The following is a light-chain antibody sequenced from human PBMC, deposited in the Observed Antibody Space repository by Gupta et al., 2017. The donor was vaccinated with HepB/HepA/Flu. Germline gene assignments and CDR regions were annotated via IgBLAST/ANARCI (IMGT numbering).Light chain of an antibody. V-gene: IGLV1-47*02. CDR3: VGWDNSLSAYV. Sequence: SLLTQPHSASGNPGQKVTISCSGSSSNIGNDNVYWYQQLPGTAPKLLIYSDNQRPSGVPDRFSGSKSGASASLAISGLRSEDEADYYCVGWDNSLSAYVFGVGTRVTVL. CDR1: SSNIGNDN. CDR2: SDN. J-gene: IGLJ1*01.